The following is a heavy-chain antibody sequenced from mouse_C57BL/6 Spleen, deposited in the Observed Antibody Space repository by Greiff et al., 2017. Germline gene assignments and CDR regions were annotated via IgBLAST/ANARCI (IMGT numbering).Heavy chain of an antibody. CDR2: ISYDGSN. J-gene: IGHJ1*03. Sequence: ESGPGLVKPSQSLSLTCSVTGYSITSGYYWNWIRQFPGNKLEWMGSISYDGSNNYNPSLKNRSSITRDTSKNQFFLKLNSVTTEDTATYYCARDYYGNFWYFDVWGTGTTVTVSS. D-gene: IGHD2-1*01. CDR1: GYSITSGYY. V-gene: IGHV3-6*01. CDR3: ARDYYGNFWYFDV.